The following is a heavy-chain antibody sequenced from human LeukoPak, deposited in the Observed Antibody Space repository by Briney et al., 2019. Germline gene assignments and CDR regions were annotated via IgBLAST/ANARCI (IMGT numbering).Heavy chain of an antibody. J-gene: IGHJ5*02. Sequence: SETLSLTCTVSGGSISTTGYYWAWIRQPPGKGLEWIASIYYSGSTYYNSSLKSRVTISVDTSKNQFSLKLSSVTAADTAVHYCARKDYGDLGLWGQGTLVTVSS. CDR2: IYYSGST. V-gene: IGHV4-39*07. D-gene: IGHD4-17*01. CDR3: ARKDYGDLGL. CDR1: GGSISTTGYY.